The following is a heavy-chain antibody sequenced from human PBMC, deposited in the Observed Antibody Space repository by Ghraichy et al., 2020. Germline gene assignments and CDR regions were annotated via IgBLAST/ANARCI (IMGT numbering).Heavy chain of an antibody. CDR1: GGSISSTDYY. Sequence: GSLRLSCTVSGGSISSTDYYCNWIRQSPGKGLEWIGGIYYTGSTYYNPSLKSRVTISVDTSKNQFSLNLGSVTAADTAVYYCARSYGSYVDWGQGTLVTVSS. D-gene: IGHD3-10*01. CDR3: ARSYGSYVD. CDR2: IYYTGST. V-gene: IGHV4-39*01. J-gene: IGHJ4*02.